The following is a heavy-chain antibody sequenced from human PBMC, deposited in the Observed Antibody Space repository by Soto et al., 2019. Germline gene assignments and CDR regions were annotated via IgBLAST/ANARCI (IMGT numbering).Heavy chain of an antibody. D-gene: IGHD3-10*01. CDR3: AGLDSGSFIDAFDI. V-gene: IGHV3-53*04. CDR2: IYSGGST. Sequence: GGSLRLSCAASGFTVSSNYMSWVRQAPGKGLEWVSVIYSGGSTYYADSVKGRFTISRHNSKNTLYLQMNSLRAEDTAVYYCAGLDSGSFIDAFDIWGQGTMVTVSS. CDR1: GFTVSSNY. J-gene: IGHJ3*02.